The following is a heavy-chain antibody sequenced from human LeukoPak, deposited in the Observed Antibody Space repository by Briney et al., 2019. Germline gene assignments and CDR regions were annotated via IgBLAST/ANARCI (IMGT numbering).Heavy chain of an antibody. J-gene: IGHJ2*01. CDR1: GGTFSSYT. Sequence: SVKVSCKASGGTFSSYTISWVRQAPGQGLEWMGRIIPILGIANYAQKFQGRVTITADKSTSTAYMELSSLRSEDTAVYYCARSGGYCSGGSSYRYWYFDLWGRGTLVTVSS. D-gene: IGHD2-15*01. V-gene: IGHV1-69*02. CDR2: IIPILGIA. CDR3: ARSGGYCSGGSSYRYWYFDL.